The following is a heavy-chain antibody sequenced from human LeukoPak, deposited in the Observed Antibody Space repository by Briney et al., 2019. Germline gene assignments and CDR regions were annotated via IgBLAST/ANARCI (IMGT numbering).Heavy chain of an antibody. CDR2: ISYDGSNK. CDR1: GFTFSSYA. CDR3: AQQLGYCSRGSCYFTY. D-gene: IGHD2-15*01. V-gene: IGHV3-30-3*01. Sequence: GGSLRLSCAASGFTFSSYAMHWVRQAPGKGLEWVAVISYDGSNKYYADSVKGRFTISRDNSKNTLYLQMNSLGAEDTAVYYCAQQLGYCSRGSCYFTYWGQGTLVTVSS. J-gene: IGHJ4*02.